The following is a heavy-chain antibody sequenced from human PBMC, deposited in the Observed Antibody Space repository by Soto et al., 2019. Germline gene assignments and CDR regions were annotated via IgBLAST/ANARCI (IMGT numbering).Heavy chain of an antibody. D-gene: IGHD3-22*01. V-gene: IGHV4-39*01. Sequence: QLQLQESGPGLVKPSETLSLTCTVSGGSISSSSYYWGWIRQPPGKGLEWIGSIYYSGSTYYNPSLKSRVTISVDTSKNQFSLKLSSVTAADTAVYYCARLRLQDTYYYDSSGYPHFDYWGQGTLVTVSS. CDR2: IYYSGST. CDR3: ARLRLQDTYYYDSSGYPHFDY. J-gene: IGHJ4*02. CDR1: GGSISSSSYY.